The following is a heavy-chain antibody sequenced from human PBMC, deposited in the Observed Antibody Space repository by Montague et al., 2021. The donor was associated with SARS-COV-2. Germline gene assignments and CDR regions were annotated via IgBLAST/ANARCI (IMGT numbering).Heavy chain of an antibody. CDR1: GGSISSSNW. J-gene: IGHJ4*02. Sequence: SETLSLTCAVSGGSISSSNWWSWVRQPPGKGLEWIGEIYHSGSTDYNPSLKSRVTISVDKSKNQFSLKLSSVTAADTAVYYYARDATMVSHSYFDYWGQGTLVTVSS. CDR3: ARDATMVSHSYFDY. D-gene: IGHD4/OR15-4a*01. CDR2: IYHSGST. V-gene: IGHV4-4*02.